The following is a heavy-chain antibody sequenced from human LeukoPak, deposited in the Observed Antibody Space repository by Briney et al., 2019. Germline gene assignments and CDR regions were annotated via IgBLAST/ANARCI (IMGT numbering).Heavy chain of an antibody. CDR3: AKAPDSSGSYYGMDV. CDR2: ISGNSEYT. D-gene: IGHD3-22*01. CDR1: GFTFGSYA. J-gene: IGHJ6*02. Sequence: PGGSLRLSCAASGFTFGSYAMSWVRQAPGKGLEWVSAISGNSEYTYYADSVKGRFTISRDNSKNTLYLQMNSLRIEDTAVFYCAKAPDSSGSYYGMDVWGQGTTVTVSS. V-gene: IGHV3-23*01.